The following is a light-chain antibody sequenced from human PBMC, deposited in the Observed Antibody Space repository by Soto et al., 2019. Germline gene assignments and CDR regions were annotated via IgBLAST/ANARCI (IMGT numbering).Light chain of an antibody. V-gene: IGKV4-1*01. CDR1: QTVLDRSNNKXX. Sequence: LAVSLGEXXTITCKSSQTVLDRSNNKXXLAWYQQKPGQPPKMLIYWSSARQSGVPDRFSGSGSGTDFTLTISGLQSEDVAVYYCHQYSTSPQTFGQGTTVEIK. CDR2: WSS. CDR3: HQYSTSPQT. J-gene: IGKJ1*01.